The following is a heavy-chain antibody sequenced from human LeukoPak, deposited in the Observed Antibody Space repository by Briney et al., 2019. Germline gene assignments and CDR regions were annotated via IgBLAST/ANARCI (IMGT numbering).Heavy chain of an antibody. CDR2: IWYDGSNK. Sequence: PGRSLRLSCAASGFTFSSYGMHWVRQAPGKGLEWVAVIWYDGSNKYYADSVKGRFTISRDNSKNTLYLQMDSLRAEDMAVYYCARAYCSGGSCYPNNFDYWGQGTLVTVSS. CDR1: GFTFSSYG. D-gene: IGHD2-15*01. CDR3: ARAYCSGGSCYPNNFDY. V-gene: IGHV3-33*01. J-gene: IGHJ4*02.